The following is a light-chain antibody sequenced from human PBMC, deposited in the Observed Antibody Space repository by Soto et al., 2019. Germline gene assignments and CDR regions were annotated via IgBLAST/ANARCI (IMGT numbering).Light chain of an antibody. CDR2: KAS. CDR1: QSVSGW. CDR3: QQYDSYPWT. J-gene: IGKJ1*01. V-gene: IGKV1-5*03. Sequence: DIQMTESTSTLSASEGDRVTITCRASQSVSGWLAWYQQKPGKAPKLLIYKASNLESGVPSRFSGSGSGTEFTLTISSLQPDDFATYYCQQYDSYPWTFGQGTKVDIK.